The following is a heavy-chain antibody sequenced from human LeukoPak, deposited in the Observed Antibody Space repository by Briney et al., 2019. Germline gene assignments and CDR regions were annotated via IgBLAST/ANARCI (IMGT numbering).Heavy chain of an antibody. D-gene: IGHD6-19*01. J-gene: IGHJ3*02. CDR1: AASISNYY. CDR2: ISTSGST. CDR3: ARDMAVAGYDAFDI. V-gene: IGHV4-59*01. Sequence: SETLSLTCAVSAASISNYYWSWIRQAPGKGLEWIGYISTSGSTNYNPSLKSRVTISVDTSKNQFSLKLSSVTAADTAVYYCARDMAVAGYDAFDIWGQGTMVTVSS.